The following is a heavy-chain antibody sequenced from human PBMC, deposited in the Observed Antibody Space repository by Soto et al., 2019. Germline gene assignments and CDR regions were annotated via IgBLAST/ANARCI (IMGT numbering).Heavy chain of an antibody. D-gene: IGHD3-22*01. Sequence: QVHLVQSGAEVKKPGASVKVSCKASGYVFTGYYIHWVRQAPGQGLEWMGWINPKSGGANIAQKFQGWVTLTRDTSISTTYMEVNRLTSNDPAVYYCVREYYDGSASYGFEFWGQGTPVTVAS. CDR2: INPKSGGA. CDR1: GYVFTGYY. J-gene: IGHJ3*01. V-gene: IGHV1-2*04. CDR3: VREYYDGSASYGFEF.